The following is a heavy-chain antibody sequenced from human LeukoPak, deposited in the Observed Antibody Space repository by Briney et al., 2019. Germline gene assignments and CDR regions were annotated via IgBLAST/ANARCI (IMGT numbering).Heavy chain of an antibody. CDR3: ARVVVVVAAIDY. V-gene: IGHV4-30-4*08. CDR2: IYYSGST. Sequence: SETLSLTCTVSGGSISSGDYYWSWIRQPPGKGLEWIGYIYYSGSTYYNLSLKSRVTISVDTSKNQFSLKLSSVTAADTAVYYCARVVVVVAAIDYWGQGTLVTVSS. J-gene: IGHJ4*02. D-gene: IGHD2-15*01. CDR1: GGSISSGDYY.